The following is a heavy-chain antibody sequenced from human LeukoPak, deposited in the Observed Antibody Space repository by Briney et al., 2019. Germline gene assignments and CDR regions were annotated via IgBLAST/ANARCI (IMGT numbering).Heavy chain of an antibody. J-gene: IGHJ4*02. V-gene: IGHV4-34*01. Sequence: SETLSLTCGVFGGSLSGYYWSWIRQPPGEGLEWIGEINDSGRTFYSPSLKSRVVISVDTTKNQLSLNLTSVTAADTAVYYCARGFRRLDNWGQGTLVSVSS. CDR2: INDSGRT. D-gene: IGHD2/OR15-2a*01. CDR3: ARGFRRLDN. CDR1: GGSLSGYY.